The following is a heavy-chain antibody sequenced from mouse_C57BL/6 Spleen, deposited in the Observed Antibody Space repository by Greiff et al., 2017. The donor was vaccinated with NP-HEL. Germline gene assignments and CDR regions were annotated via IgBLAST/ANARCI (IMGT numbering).Heavy chain of an antibody. CDR2: IRNKANGYTT. CDR1: GFTFTDYY. CDR3: ARYKGYSDV. J-gene: IGHJ1*03. V-gene: IGHV7-3*01. Sequence: EVQLQESGGGLVQPGGSLSLSCAASGFTFTDYYMSWVRQPPGKALEWLGFIRNKANGYTTEYSASVKGRFTISRDNSQSILYLQMNALRAEDSATYYCARYKGYSDVWGTGTTVTVSS.